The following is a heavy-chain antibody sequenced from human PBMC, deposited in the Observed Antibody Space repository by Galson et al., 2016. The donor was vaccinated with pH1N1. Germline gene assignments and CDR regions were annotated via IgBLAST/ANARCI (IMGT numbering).Heavy chain of an antibody. J-gene: IGHJ4*02. CDR2: ISPSGVDA. CDR3: ATIAY. V-gene: IGHV1-46*01. Sequence: SCKASGYTLSSLYIHWVRQAPGHGLEWMGAISPSGVDAHYAQKFQGRVTMTRDTSTSTVYMELNSLRSDDTALYYCATIAYWGQGTLVTVSS. CDR1: GYTLSSLY.